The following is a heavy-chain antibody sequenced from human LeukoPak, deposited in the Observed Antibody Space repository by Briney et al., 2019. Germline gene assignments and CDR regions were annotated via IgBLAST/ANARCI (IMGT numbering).Heavy chain of an antibody. Sequence: PSETLSLTCTVSGGSIITSSYYWGWIRQPPGKGLQWIGNIYYTGGTHYNPSLKSRVTIYVDSSKNQFSLKLSSVTAADTAVYFCARSYGSGSYYWGRFAFDPWGQGTLVTVSS. CDR1: GGSIITSSYY. CDR2: IYYTGGT. J-gene: IGHJ5*02. D-gene: IGHD3-10*01. V-gene: IGHV4-39*01. CDR3: ARSYGSGSYYWGRFAFDP.